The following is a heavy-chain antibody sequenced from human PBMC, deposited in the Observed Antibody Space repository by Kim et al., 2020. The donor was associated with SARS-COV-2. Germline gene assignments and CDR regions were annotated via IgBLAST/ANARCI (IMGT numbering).Heavy chain of an antibody. J-gene: IGHJ5*02. D-gene: IGHD3-22*01. CDR3: ARIPFDSSGYYPPERFDP. CDR2: IYYSGST. CDR1: GCSISSSSYY. Sequence: SETLSLTCTVSGCSISSSSYYWGWIRQPPGKGLEWIGSIYYSGSTYYNPSLKSRVTISVDTSKNQFSLKLSSVTAADTAVYYCARIPFDSSGYYPPERFDPWGQGTLVTVSS. V-gene: IGHV4-39*01.